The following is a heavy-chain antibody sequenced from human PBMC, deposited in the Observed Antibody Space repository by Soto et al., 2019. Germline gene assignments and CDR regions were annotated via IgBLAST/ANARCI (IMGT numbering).Heavy chain of an antibody. D-gene: IGHD5-12*01. CDR1: GFTFSDYY. J-gene: IGHJ3*02. CDR2: ISSSGSTI. CDR3: AGLGYSGYQNAFDI. Sequence: GSLRLSCAASGFTFSDYYMSWIRQAPWKGLEWVSYISSSGSTIYYADSVKGRFTISRDNAKNSLYLQMNSLRAEDTAVYYCAGLGYSGYQNAFDIWGQGTMVTVS. V-gene: IGHV3-11*01.